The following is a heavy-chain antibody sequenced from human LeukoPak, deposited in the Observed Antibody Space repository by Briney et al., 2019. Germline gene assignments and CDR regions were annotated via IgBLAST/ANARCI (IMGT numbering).Heavy chain of an antibody. V-gene: IGHV4-59*08. D-gene: IGHD5-18*01. CDR3: ARRSPGYSYSIDS. CDR2: IYYSGST. J-gene: IGHJ4*02. Sequence: SETLSLTCTVSGGSISSYYWSWIRQPPGKGLEWIGYIYYSGSTNYNPSLKSRVTISVDTSKNQFSLNLSSVTAADTAVYYCARRSPGYSYSIDSWGQGTLVTVSS. CDR1: GGSISSYY.